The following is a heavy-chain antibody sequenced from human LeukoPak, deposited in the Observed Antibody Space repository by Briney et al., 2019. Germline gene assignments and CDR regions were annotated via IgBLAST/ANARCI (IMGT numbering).Heavy chain of an antibody. CDR1: GYTFTGYY. CDR2: INPNSGGT. V-gene: IGHV1-2*02. Sequence: GASVKVSCKASGYTFTGYYMHWVRQAPGQELEWMGWINPNSGGTNYAQKFQGRVTMTRDTSISTAYMEVSRLTFDDTAVYYCARGRDRGVIDFDYWGQGTLVTVSS. CDR3: ARGRDRGVIDFDY. D-gene: IGHD3-10*01. J-gene: IGHJ4*02.